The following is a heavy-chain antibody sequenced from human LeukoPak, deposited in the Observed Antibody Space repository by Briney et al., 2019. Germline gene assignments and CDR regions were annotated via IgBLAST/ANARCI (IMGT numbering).Heavy chain of an antibody. Sequence: GGSLRLSCAASGFTLFCYSMDRGRQAPGKGLEWVSSISSSSSYIYYADSVKGRFTISRDNAKNSLYLQMNSLRAEDTAVYYCARASYYDSSGFDYWGQGTLVTVSS. J-gene: IGHJ4*02. CDR2: ISSSSSYI. D-gene: IGHD3-22*01. CDR1: GFTLFCYS. CDR3: ARASYYDSSGFDY. V-gene: IGHV3-21*01.